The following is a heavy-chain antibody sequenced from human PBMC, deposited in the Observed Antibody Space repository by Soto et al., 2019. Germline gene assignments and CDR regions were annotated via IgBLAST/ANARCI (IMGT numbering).Heavy chain of an antibody. CDR1: GYTFTSYG. J-gene: IGHJ6*02. D-gene: IGHD3-22*01. V-gene: IGHV1-18*01. Sequence: QVQLVQSGAEVKKPGASVKVSCKASGYTFTSYGISWVRQAPGQGLEWMGWISAYNGNTNYAQKLQGRVTMTTDTSTSTAYMELRSLRSDDTAVYYCARDPVRSSGYLAAYYYYGMDVWGQGTTVTVSS. CDR2: ISAYNGNT. CDR3: ARDPVRSSGYLAAYYYYGMDV.